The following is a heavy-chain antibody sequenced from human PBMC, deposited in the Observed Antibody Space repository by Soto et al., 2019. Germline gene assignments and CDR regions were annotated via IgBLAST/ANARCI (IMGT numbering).Heavy chain of an antibody. CDR2: ISNRGSDT. D-gene: IGHD6-13*01. J-gene: IGHJ4*02. CDR3: ANDTYSSSWYF. CDR1: GFTFINYA. Sequence: EVQLLESGGGLVQPGGSLRLSCAGSGFTFINYAMTWVRQAPGKGQEWVSYISNRGSDTYYVDSVKGRFTISRDNSKNTLYLQMNSLRAEDTAVYYCANDTYSSSWYFWGQGTVVTVSS. V-gene: IGHV3-23*01.